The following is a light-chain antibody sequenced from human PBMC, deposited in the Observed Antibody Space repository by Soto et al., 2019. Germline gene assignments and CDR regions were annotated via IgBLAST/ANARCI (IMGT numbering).Light chain of an antibody. Sequence: DIRMTQSPSTLSVSVGDSVTVSCRASQSVDTSLAWYQQKPGEALRLLIFRASYLEGGVPSRFSGSGSGTNFTLTISSLEADDFATYYCQHRQSFSRMFGQGTKVEIK. CDR3: QHRQSFSRM. V-gene: IGKV1-5*03. CDR1: QSVDTS. J-gene: IGKJ1*01. CDR2: RAS.